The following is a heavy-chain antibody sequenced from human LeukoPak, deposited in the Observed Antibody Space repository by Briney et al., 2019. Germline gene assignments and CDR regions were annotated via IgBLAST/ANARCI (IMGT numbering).Heavy chain of an antibody. CDR3: ARGTRDGYSIHFDC. CDR1: GDSISSYY. D-gene: IGHD5-24*01. CDR2: IYYSGST. V-gene: IGHV4-59*01. J-gene: IGHJ4*02. Sequence: PSETLSLTSTVPGDSISSYYWSWIRQPPGKGLEWIGYIYYSGSTNYNPSLKSRVTISVDTSKNQFSLKLNYVTAADTAVYYCARGTRDGYSIHFDCWGQGTLVTVSS.